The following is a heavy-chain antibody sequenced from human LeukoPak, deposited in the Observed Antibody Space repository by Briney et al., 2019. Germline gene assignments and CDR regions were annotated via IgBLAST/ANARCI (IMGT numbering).Heavy chain of an antibody. Sequence: GGSLRLSCAASGFTFSSYAMSWVRQAQGKGLEWVSAISGSGGSTYYADSVKGRFTISRDNSKNTLYLQMNSLRAEDTAVYYCAKAQHIVVVTAIFDYWGQGTLVTVSS. J-gene: IGHJ4*02. CDR3: AKAQHIVVVTAIFDY. CDR1: GFTFSSYA. CDR2: ISGSGGST. D-gene: IGHD2-21*02. V-gene: IGHV3-23*01.